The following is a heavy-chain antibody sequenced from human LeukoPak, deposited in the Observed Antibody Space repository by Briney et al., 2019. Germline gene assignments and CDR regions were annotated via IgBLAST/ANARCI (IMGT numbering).Heavy chain of an antibody. CDR2: IIPIFGTA. J-gene: IGHJ6*03. D-gene: IGHD2-2*01. CDR3: ARSPSQYYYYYYMDV. CDR1: GGTFSSYA. V-gene: IGHV1-69*05. Sequence: SVKVSCKASGGTFSSYAISWVRQAPGQGLEWMGGIIPIFGTANYAQKFQGRVTITTDESTSTAYMELSSLRSEDTAVYYCARSPSQYYYYYYMDVWGKGTTVTVSS.